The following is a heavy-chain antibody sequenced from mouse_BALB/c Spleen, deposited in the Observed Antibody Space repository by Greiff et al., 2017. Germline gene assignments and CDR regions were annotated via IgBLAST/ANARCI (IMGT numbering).Heavy chain of an antibody. Sequence: VQLKESGPGLVKPSQSLSLTCTVTGYSITSDYAWNWIRQFPGNKLEWMGYISYSGSTSYNPSLKSRISITRDTSKNQFFLQLNSVTTEDTATYYCARKGYYGSSYGAMDYWGQGTSVTVSS. J-gene: IGHJ4*01. CDR1: GYSITSDYA. D-gene: IGHD1-1*01. CDR3: ARKGYYGSSYGAMDY. CDR2: ISYSGST. V-gene: IGHV3-2*02.